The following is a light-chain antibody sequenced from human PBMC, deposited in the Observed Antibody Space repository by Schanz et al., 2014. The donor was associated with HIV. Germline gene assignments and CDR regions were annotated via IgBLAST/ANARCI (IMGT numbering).Light chain of an antibody. CDR2: RNN. V-gene: IGLV1-47*01. CDR1: NSNIGSNY. CDR3: ATWDITLNGPV. J-gene: IGLJ2*01. Sequence: QSVLTQPPSASGTPGQRVTISCSGSNSNIGSNYVYWYQQLPGTAPKLLIYRNNQRPSGVPDRFSASKSGTSASLVISGLQSEDEADYYCATWDITLNGPVFGGGTKLTVL.